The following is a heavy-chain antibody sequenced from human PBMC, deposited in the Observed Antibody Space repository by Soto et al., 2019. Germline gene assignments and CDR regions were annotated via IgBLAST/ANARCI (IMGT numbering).Heavy chain of an antibody. CDR3: ARDRRYYGSGSYSRYFDY. CDR2: IWYDGSNK. J-gene: IGHJ4*02. D-gene: IGHD3-10*01. V-gene: IGHV3-33*01. Sequence: VAVIWYDGSNKYYADSVKGRFTISRDNSKNTLYLQMNSLRAEDTAVYYCARDRRYYGSGSYSRYFDYWGQGTLVTVSS.